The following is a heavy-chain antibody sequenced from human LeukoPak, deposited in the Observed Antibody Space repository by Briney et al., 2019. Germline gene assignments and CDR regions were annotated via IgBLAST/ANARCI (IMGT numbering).Heavy chain of an antibody. V-gene: IGHV3-43*01. CDR1: GFTLDDYT. CDR3: AKGTVVVTGPLDY. Sequence: GGSLRLSCAASGFTLDDYTMHWVRQAPGKGLEWVSLISWYGSSTYYADSVKGRFTISRDNSKTSLYLQMNSLRTEDTALYYCAKGTVVVTGPLDYWGQGTLVTVSS. J-gene: IGHJ4*02. D-gene: IGHD3-22*01. CDR2: ISWYGSST.